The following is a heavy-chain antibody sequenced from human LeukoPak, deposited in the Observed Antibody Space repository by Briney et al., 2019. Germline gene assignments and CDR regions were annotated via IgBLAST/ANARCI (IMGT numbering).Heavy chain of an antibody. V-gene: IGHV4-59*01. Sequence: PSETLSLTCTVSGGSISTFSWSWIRQFPGKGLEWIGSIYIKSTNYNPSLKSRVAISVDTSKNQFSLRLDSVTTADTAVYHCARDTTVASGMQYWGQGTLVTVSS. D-gene: IGHD6-19*01. CDR1: GGSISTFS. CDR2: IYIKST. J-gene: IGHJ4*02. CDR3: ARDTTVASGMQY.